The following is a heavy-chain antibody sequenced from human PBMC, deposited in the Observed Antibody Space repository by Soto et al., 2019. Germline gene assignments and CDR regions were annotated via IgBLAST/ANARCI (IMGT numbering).Heavy chain of an antibody. CDR1: GGSISSSSYY. Sequence: SETLSLTCTVSGGSISSSSYYWGWIHQPPGKGLEWIGSIYYSGSTYYNPSLKSRVTISVDTSKNQFSLKLSSVTAADTAVYYCARAATYYDFWSGYYQAVAFDIWGQGTMVTVSS. CDR3: ARAATYYDFWSGYYQAVAFDI. CDR2: IYYSGST. J-gene: IGHJ3*02. V-gene: IGHV4-39*07. D-gene: IGHD3-3*01.